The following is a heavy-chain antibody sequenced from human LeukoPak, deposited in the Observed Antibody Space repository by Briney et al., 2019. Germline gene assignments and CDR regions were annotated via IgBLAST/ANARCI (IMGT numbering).Heavy chain of an antibody. CDR2: IYYSGPT. Sequence: SETLSLTCTVSGGSISSSSYYWGWIRQPPGKGLEWIGSIYYSGPTNYNPSLKIRVTKSVDTSKNQFSLKLSSVTAADTAVYYCARISTQSKMFDTWGQGTLVTVSS. CDR1: GGSISSSSYY. V-gene: IGHV4-39*07. CDR3: ARISTQSKMFDT. J-gene: IGHJ5*02.